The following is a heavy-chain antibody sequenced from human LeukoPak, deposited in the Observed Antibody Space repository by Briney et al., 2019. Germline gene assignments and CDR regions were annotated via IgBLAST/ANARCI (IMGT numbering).Heavy chain of an antibody. D-gene: IGHD5-18*01. CDR1: GGTFSSYA. CDR3: ARKGGYGYGFSFDP. CDR2: IIPIFGTA. V-gene: IGHV1-69*13. Sequence: ASVKVSCKASGGTFSSYAISWVRQAPGQGLEWMGGIIPIFGTANYAQKFQGRVTITADESTSTAYMELSSLRSEDTAVYYCARKGGYGYGFSFDPWGQGTLVTVSS. J-gene: IGHJ5*02.